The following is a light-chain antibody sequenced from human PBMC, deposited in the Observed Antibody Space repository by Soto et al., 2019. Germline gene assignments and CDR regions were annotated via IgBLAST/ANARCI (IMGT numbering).Light chain of an antibody. J-gene: IGKJ4*01. Sequence: EIVSTQSPATRSLSPGERATLSCRASQSVGSSLAWYQQKPGQAPRLLIYDASNRATGIPARFSGSGSRTDFPLTISSLEPEDFSVYYCQQRSNWPALTCGGGTKVEIK. CDR2: DAS. CDR1: QSVGSS. CDR3: QQRSNWPALT. V-gene: IGKV3-11*01.